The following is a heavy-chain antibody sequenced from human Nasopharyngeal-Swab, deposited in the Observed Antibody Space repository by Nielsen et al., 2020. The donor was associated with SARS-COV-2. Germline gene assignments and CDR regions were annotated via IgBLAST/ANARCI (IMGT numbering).Heavy chain of an antibody. Sequence: GSLRLSCAVYGGSFSGYYWSWIRQPPGKGLEWIGEINHSGSTNYNPSLKSRVTISVDTSKNQFSLKLSSVTAADTAVYYCASAPPNYDILATPLPGWFDPWGQGTLVTVSS. D-gene: IGHD3-9*01. CDR2: INHSGST. J-gene: IGHJ5*02. CDR1: GGSFSGYY. V-gene: IGHV4-34*01. CDR3: ASAPPNYDILATPLPGWFDP.